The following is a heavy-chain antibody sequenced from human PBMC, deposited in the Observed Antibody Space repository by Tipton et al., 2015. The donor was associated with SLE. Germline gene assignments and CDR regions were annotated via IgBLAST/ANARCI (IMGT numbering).Heavy chain of an antibody. V-gene: IGHV4-4*07. Sequence: LSLTCTVSGGSISFDYWSWIRQSAGRGREWIGRIYSSGDRDYNPSLRSRVTMSIDASQNRASLRLKSVSAADTAVYYCARGSDGEYVRYFDVWGPGTLVTVSS. J-gene: IGHJ2*01. CDR3: ARGSDGEYVRYFDV. D-gene: IGHD4-17*01. CDR2: IYSSGDR. CDR1: GGSISFDY.